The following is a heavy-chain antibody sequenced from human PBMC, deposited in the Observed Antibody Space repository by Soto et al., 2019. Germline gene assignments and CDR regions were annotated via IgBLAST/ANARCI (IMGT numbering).Heavy chain of an antibody. V-gene: IGHV1-69*01. D-gene: IGHD1-26*01. Sequence: QVQLVQSGAEGKKPGPPGKFSCKASGATFSSYSTNGVHQAPGQGLEWMGEIIPIFGTANYAQKFQGRVTITADESTSTAYMELSSLRSEDTAVYYCARDGGRHSGGIDYWGQGTLVTVSS. CDR3: ARDGGRHSGGIDY. J-gene: IGHJ4*02. CDR2: IIPIFGTA. CDR1: GATFSSYS.